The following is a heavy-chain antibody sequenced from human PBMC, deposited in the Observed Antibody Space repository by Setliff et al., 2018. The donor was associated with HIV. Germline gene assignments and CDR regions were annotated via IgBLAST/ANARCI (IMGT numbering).Heavy chain of an antibody. V-gene: IGHV1-2*02. J-gene: IGHJ1*01. CDR3: VRGVTRDISGYYRDEYFQH. Sequence: ASVKVSCKASGYTFTDYYIHWFRQAPGQGLAWMGWINTQSEEPNYAEKFHGRVTLTTDTSTNTAYMEMRTLRSDDTAVYYCVRGVTRDISGYYRDEYFQHWGQGTPVTVSS. CDR1: GYTFTDYY. D-gene: IGHD3-22*01. CDR2: INTQSEEP.